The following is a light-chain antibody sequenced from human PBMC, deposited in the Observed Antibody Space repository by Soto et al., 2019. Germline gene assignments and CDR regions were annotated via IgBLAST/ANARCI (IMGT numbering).Light chain of an antibody. Sequence: EIVMTQSPATLSVSPGERVTLSCKASRSVGSNLAWYQQKPGQAPRLLISGASTRATGITDRFSGSGSGTEFTLTINSLQSGDFAVYYCQQYNYWPGTFGQGTKVDIK. V-gene: IGKV3-15*01. CDR3: QQYNYWPGT. CDR2: GAS. J-gene: IGKJ1*01. CDR1: RSVGSN.